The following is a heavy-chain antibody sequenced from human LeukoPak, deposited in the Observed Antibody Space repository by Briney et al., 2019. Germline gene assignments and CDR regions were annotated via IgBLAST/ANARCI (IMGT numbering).Heavy chain of an antibody. V-gene: IGHV4-39*07. J-gene: IGHJ4*02. Sequence: KPSETLSLTCTVSGDSISSSNYYWGWIRQPPGKGLEWIGSIYYSGNTYYDPSLKSRVTISGGTSKTQFSLKVSSVTAADTAVYYCARRPGYCNNASCPPFDYWGQGTLATVSS. CDR2: IYYSGNT. CDR1: GDSISSSNYY. CDR3: ARRPGYCNNASCPPFDY. D-gene: IGHD2-2*03.